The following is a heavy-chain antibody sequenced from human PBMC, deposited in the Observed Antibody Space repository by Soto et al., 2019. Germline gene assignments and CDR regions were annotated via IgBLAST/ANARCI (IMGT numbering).Heavy chain of an antibody. J-gene: IGHJ6*02. CDR2: TSYSGTT. D-gene: IGHD4-4*01. Sequence: PSESLSRTWTVSVGFSSGRTYYWGWFLQHTGQGLERIPSTSYSGTTYYNPPLNSTVTISVDTSKNQISLKLTSVTAADTAVYYCARQPAITVTYFYGMDLWGQRTTVTVSS. CDR1: VGFSSGRTYY. V-gene: IGHV4-39*01. CDR3: ARQPAITVTYFYGMDL.